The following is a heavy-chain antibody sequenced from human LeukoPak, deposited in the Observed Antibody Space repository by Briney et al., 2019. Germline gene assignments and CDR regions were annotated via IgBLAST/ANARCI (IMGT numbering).Heavy chain of an antibody. CDR2: IYYSGST. D-gene: IGHD3-16*01. CDR1: GGSVSSGSYY. J-gene: IGHJ4*02. CDR3: ARDSMITFGGAGFDY. V-gene: IGHV4-61*01. Sequence: SETLSLTCTVSGGSVSSGSYYWSWIRQPPGKGLEWIGYIYYSGSTNYNPSLKSRVTISVDTSENQFSLKPSSVTAADTAVYYCARDSMITFGGAGFDYWGQGTLVTVSS.